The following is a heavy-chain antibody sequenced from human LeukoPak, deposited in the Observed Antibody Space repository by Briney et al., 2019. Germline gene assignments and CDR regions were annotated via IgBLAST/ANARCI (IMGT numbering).Heavy chain of an antibody. CDR1: GGSISSGGYY. CDR2: IYYSGTT. CDR3: ARSGTVTTWNY. Sequence: SQTLSLTCTVSGGSISSGGYYWSWIRQHPGKGLEWIGCIYYSGTTYYHPSLTSRVDISVDASKNQFSLKLSSVTAADTAVYYCARSGTVTTWNYWGQGTLVTVSS. J-gene: IGHJ4*02. V-gene: IGHV4-31*03. D-gene: IGHD4-17*01.